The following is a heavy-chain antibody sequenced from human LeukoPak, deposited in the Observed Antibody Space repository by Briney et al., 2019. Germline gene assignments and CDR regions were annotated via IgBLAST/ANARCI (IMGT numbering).Heavy chain of an antibody. J-gene: IGHJ6*02. Sequence: ASVKVSCKASGYTFTSYGISWVRQAPGQGLEWMGWISAYNGNTNYAQKLQGRVTMTTDTSTSTAYMELRSLRSDDTAVYYCARDANRNGIAAPTSYHYGMDVWGQGTTVTVSS. CDR3: ARDANRNGIAAPTSYHYGMDV. D-gene: IGHD6-6*01. CDR2: ISAYNGNT. V-gene: IGHV1-18*01. CDR1: GYTFTSYG.